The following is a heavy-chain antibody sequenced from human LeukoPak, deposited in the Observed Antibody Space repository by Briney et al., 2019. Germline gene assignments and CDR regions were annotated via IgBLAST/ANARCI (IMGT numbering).Heavy chain of an antibody. J-gene: IGHJ4*02. V-gene: IGHV3-23*01. CDR1: GFTFSSYA. D-gene: IGHD6-6*01. CDR2: VTVSGGGT. Sequence: GGSLRLSCTASGFTFSSYAMSWVRQAPGKGLEWVSTVTVSGGGTYYGDSVKGRFTISRDNSKNTLYLQMNSLRAEDTAVYYCAKRAARLAYYFDFWGQGTLVTISS. CDR3: AKRAARLAYYFDF.